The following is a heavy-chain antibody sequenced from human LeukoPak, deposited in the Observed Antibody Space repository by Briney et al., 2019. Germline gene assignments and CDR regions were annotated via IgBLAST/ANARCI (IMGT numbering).Heavy chain of an antibody. CDR3: ARQPGWFDP. D-gene: IGHD2-2*01. CDR1: GGSISSYY. V-gene: IGHV4-59*08. J-gene: IGHJ5*02. CDR2: IYYSGST. Sequence: NPSETLSLTCTVSGGSISSYYWSWIRQPPGKGLEWIGYIYYSGSTNYNPSLKSRVTISVDTSKNQFSLKLSSVTAADTAVYYCARQPGWFDPWGQGTLVTVSS.